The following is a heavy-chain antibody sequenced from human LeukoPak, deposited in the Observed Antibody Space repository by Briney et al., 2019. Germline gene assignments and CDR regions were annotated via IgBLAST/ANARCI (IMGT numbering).Heavy chain of an antibody. Sequence: SVKVSCKASGGTFSSYAISWVRQAPGQGLEWMGGIIPIFGTANYAQKFQGRVTITADESTSTAYMELSSLRSEDTAVYYCARGKWYYGSGSTGYYYYYMDVWGKGTTVTISS. CDR2: IIPIFGTA. V-gene: IGHV1-69*13. D-gene: IGHD3-10*01. CDR3: ARGKWYYGSGSTGYYYYYMDV. J-gene: IGHJ6*03. CDR1: GGTFSSYA.